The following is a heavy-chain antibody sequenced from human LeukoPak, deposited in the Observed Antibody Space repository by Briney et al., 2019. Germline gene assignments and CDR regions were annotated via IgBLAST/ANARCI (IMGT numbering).Heavy chain of an antibody. CDR3: AGGQMFTSGGFES. CDR1: GFSVGKY. D-gene: IGHD6-19*01. V-gene: IGHV3-53*01. CDR2: LYTAGDT. J-gene: IGHJ4*02. Sequence: GGSLRHSRAASGFSVGKYMSWVRQAPGKGLEWVSVLYTAGDTYYADSVKGRFTISRDNSKNTLSLQMNSLRPDDTALYYCAGGQMFTSGGFESWGQGALVTVSS.